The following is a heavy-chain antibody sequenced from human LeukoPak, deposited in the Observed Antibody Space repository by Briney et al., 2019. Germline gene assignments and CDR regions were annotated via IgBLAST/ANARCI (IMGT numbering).Heavy chain of an antibody. J-gene: IGHJ4*02. V-gene: IGHV3-23*01. D-gene: IGHD1-14*01. CDR3: AKEQDNLLLLSHFDS. CDR2: VSGDGQRT. Sequence: GGSLRLSCAASGFTFNNYAMNWVRQTPGKGLQWVSAVSGDGQRTFYADSVKGRFTIFRGNSMNTLSLQMNSLRVEDTAVYYCAKEQDNLLLLSHFDSWGQGILVTVSA. CDR1: GFTFNNYA.